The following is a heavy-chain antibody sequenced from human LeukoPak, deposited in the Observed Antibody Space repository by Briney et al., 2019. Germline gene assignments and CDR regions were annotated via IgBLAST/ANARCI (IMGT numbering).Heavy chain of an antibody. CDR3: ARDPIIVLLVYAPHFDY. D-gene: IGHD2-8*01. J-gene: IGHJ4*02. CDR1: GYSISSGYY. CDR2: IFHSGST. V-gene: IGHV4-38-2*02. Sequence: SETLSLTCTVSGYSISSGYYWGWIRQPPGKGLEWIGNIFHSGSTYYNPSLKSRVTISVDSSNNRFSLKLNSVTAADTAVYYCARDPIIVLLVYAPHFDYWGQGTLVTVSS.